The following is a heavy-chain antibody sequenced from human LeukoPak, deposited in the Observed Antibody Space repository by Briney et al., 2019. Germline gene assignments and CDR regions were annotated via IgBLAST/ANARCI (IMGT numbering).Heavy chain of an antibody. CDR2: ISSSSSTI. CDR1: GFTFGTYS. CDR3: ARGRAVAGTGMD. J-gene: IGHJ4*02. V-gene: IGHV3-48*02. Sequence: GGSLRLSCAASGFTFGTYSMNWVRQAPGKGLEWVSYISSSSSTIYYADSVKGRFTISRDNAKNSLFLQTNSLRDEDTAVYYCARGRAVAGTGMDWGQGTLVAVSS. D-gene: IGHD6-19*01.